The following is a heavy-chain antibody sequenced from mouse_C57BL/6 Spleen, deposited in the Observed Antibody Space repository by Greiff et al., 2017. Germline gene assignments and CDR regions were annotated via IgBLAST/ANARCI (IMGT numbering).Heavy chain of an antibody. Sequence: QVQLKQSGAELVKPGASVKISCKASGYAFSSYWMNWVKQRPGKGLEWIGQIYPGDGDTNYNGKFKGKATLTADKSSSTAYMQLSSLTSEDSAVYYCARSGKEDYAMDYWGQGTSVTVSS. J-gene: IGHJ4*01. CDR1: GYAFSSYW. CDR2: IYPGDGDT. CDR3: ARSGKEDYAMDY. D-gene: IGHD3-1*01. V-gene: IGHV1-80*01.